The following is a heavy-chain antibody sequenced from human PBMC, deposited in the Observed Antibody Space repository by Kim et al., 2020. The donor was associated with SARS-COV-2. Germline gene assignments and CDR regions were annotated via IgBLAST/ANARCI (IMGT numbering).Heavy chain of an antibody. D-gene: IGHD1-1*01. V-gene: IGHV1-3*01. Sequence: ASVKVSCKASGYMFKDYAIHWVRQAPGQGLEWMGWINVATGNTRSSQHFQGRVSFSKDTSASAAYMDLNSLRPEDTALYFCARDGVAGNAFYFDVWGQGT. CDR2: INVATGNT. J-gene: IGHJ4*02. CDR3: ARDGVAGNAFYFDV. CDR1: GYMFKDYA.